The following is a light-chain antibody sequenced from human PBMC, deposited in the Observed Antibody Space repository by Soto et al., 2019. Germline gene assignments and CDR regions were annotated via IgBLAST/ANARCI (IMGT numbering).Light chain of an antibody. J-gene: IGLJ1*01. CDR3: SSYTSSNTLYV. CDR1: SSDVGGYIY. Sequence: QSALTQPASVSGSPGQSITISCTGTSSDVGGYIYVSWNQQHPGKAPKLMIYEVSNRPSGVSNRFSGSKSGNTASLTISGLQAEDEADYYCSSYTSSNTLYVFGTGTKLTVL. CDR2: EVS. V-gene: IGLV2-14*01.